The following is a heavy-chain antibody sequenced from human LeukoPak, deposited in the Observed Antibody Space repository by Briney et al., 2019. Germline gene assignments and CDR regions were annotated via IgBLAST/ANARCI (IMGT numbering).Heavy chain of an antibody. Sequence: GGSLRLSCAASGFTFSDYYMSWIRQAPGKGLEWVSYISSSGITIYYADFVKGRFTISRDNAKNSLYLQMNSLRAEDTAVYYCARYTFYYDSSGYYLVDYWGQGTLVTVSS. CDR1: GFTFSDYY. J-gene: IGHJ4*02. V-gene: IGHV3-11*01. D-gene: IGHD3-22*01. CDR2: ISSSGITI. CDR3: ARYTFYYDSSGYYLVDY.